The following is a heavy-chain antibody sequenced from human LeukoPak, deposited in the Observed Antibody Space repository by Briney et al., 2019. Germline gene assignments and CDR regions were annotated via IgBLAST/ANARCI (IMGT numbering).Heavy chain of an antibody. CDR1: AGSINTYF. CDR3: ARGTELTRTSGHYSFDY. CDR2: ISGSGTA. J-gene: IGHJ4*02. D-gene: IGHD1-7*01. Sequence: SETLSLTCTVSAGSINTYFWTWVRQPVGKGLEWIGRISGSGTAFYNPSLESRVTISLDTANYQLFLRMTSVSAADTAVYYCARGTELTRTSGHYSFDYWGQGTLVSVSS. V-gene: IGHV4-4*07.